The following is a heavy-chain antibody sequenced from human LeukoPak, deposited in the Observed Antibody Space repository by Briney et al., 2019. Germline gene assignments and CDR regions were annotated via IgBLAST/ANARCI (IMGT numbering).Heavy chain of an antibody. CDR3: ARDYVEDMGWFDP. J-gene: IGHJ5*02. CDR2: IYYGGST. V-gene: IGHV4-39*01. D-gene: IGHD4-17*01. CDR1: GASTGSRTYY. Sequence: PSETLSLTCTVSGASTGSRTYYWDWFRQPPGKGLEWIGNIYYGGSTHYNPSLKSRVTISVDTSKNQFSLKLNSVTAADTAVYYCARDYVEDMGWFDPWGQGTLVTVSS.